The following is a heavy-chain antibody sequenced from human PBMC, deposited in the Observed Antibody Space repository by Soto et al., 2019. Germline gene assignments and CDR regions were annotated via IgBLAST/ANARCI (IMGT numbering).Heavy chain of an antibody. V-gene: IGHV4-34*01. CDR3: ARSDCTNGVCPNYFDY. D-gene: IGHD2-8*01. CDR2: INHSGST. CDR1: GGSFSGYY. Sequence: PSETLSLTCAVYGGSFSGYYWSWIRQPPGKGLDWIGEINHSGSTNYNPSLKSRVTISVDTSKNQFSLKLSSVTAADTAVYYCARSDCTNGVCPNYFDYWGQGTLVTVSS. J-gene: IGHJ4*02.